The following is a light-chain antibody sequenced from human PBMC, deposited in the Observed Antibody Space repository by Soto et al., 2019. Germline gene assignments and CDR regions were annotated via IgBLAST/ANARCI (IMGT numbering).Light chain of an antibody. CDR2: EVF. CDR1: SSDVGGFNY. V-gene: IGLV2-14*01. CDR3: SSHTSTNTPCV. Sequence: QSALTQPASVSGSPGQSITLSCTGTSSDVGGFNYVSWYQQRPGKAPKLIIYEVFNRPSGVSHRFSGSKSDNTASLTISGLQAEDEGDYYCSSHTSTNTPCVFGTGTKLTVL. J-gene: IGLJ1*01.